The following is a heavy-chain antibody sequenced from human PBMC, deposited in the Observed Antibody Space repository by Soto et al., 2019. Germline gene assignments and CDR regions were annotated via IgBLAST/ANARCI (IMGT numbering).Heavy chain of an antibody. Sequence: KESGPVLVKPTESLTLTCTVSGFSLTDARTGVSWIRQPPGKALEWLAHISSKDEKTYSTSLKERLSISRDTSKSQVVLTMTDMDPVDTATYYCARMVFDSSGYYLKRNWFDPCGQGTLVTVSS. D-gene: IGHD3-22*01. V-gene: IGHV2-26*01. CDR2: ISSKDEK. CDR1: GFSLTDARTG. J-gene: IGHJ5*02. CDR3: ARMVFDSSGYYLKRNWFDP.